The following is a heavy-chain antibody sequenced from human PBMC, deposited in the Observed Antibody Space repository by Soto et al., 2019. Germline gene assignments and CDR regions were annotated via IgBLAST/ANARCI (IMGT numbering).Heavy chain of an antibody. Sequence: QVQLVESGGGVVPPGGSLRLSCATSGFSLSYYAMHWVRQAPGKGLEWVALMSYDETKKYYADSVKGRFTISRDTSKNTLFLQMTTRRVEDAAVYYCAKDRRDVDLMPIVVVDFWGPGAVVTVSS. V-gene: IGHV3-30*18. CDR1: GFSLSYYA. D-gene: IGHD2-15*01. J-gene: IGHJ4*02. CDR2: MSYDETKK. CDR3: AKDRRDVDLMPIVVVDF.